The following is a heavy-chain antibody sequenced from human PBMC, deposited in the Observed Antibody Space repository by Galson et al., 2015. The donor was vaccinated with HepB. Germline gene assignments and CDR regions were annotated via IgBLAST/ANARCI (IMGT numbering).Heavy chain of an antibody. CDR1: GFTFSSYS. CDR2: IRSSSSYI. D-gene: IGHD1-26*01. Sequence: SLRLSCAASGFTFSSYSMNWVRQAPGKGLEWVSSIRSSSSYIYYADSVKGRFTISRDNAKNSLYLQMNSLRAEDTAVYYCARVGGGIVGATDAFDIWGQGTMVTVSS. J-gene: IGHJ3*02. CDR3: ARVGGGIVGATDAFDI. V-gene: IGHV3-21*01.